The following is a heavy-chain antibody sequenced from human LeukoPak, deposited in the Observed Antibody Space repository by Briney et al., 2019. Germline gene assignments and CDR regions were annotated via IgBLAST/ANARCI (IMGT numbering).Heavy chain of an antibody. J-gene: IGHJ5*02. D-gene: IGHD1-1*01. Sequence: GGSLRLSCAASGFTFSSYGMSWVRQAPGKGLEWVPAISGSGGSTYYADSVKGRFTISRDNSKNTLFLQMNSLRAEDTAVYYCAGVPWSDPWGQGTLVTVSS. CDR3: AGVPWSDP. V-gene: IGHV3-23*01. CDR2: ISGSGGST. CDR1: GFTFSSYG.